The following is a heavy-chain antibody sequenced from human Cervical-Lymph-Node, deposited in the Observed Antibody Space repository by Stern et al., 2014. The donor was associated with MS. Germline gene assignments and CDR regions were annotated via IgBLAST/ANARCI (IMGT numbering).Heavy chain of an antibody. J-gene: IGHJ4*02. V-gene: IGHV1-46*01. CDR1: GYTFTNYY. Sequence: VQLLQSGPEVKKPGASVMVSCKTSGYTFTNYYIHWVRQAPGQGLEWMGIINPNGSVTASAQKFQGRLTMTRDTSTTTVYMRLINLTSEDTAMYYCTRAVGGVGREWGQGTLVFVSS. CDR2: INPNGSVT. CDR3: TRAVGGVGRE. D-gene: IGHD3-16*01.